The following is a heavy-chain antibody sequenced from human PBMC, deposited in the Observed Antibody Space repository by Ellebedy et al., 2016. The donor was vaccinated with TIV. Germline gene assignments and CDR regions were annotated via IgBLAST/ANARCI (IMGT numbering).Heavy chain of an antibody. CDR2: IRSDGSTK. CDR3: VKGAYPVPTVMAV. D-gene: IGHD3-16*01. V-gene: IGHV3-30*02. Sequence: GESLKISCAASGFSTSGMHWVRQAPGKGLECVAFIRSDGSTKYYADSVKGRFTISRDTSKNTLDLQMTRLRAGDTALYYCVKGAYPVPTVMAVWGQGTMVIVSS. CDR1: GFSTSG. J-gene: IGHJ6*02.